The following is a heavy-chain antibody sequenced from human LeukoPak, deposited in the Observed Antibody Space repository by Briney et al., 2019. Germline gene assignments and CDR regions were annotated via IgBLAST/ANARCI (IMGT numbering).Heavy chain of an antibody. V-gene: IGHV4-34*01. CDR3: ARRFYYYDSSGYYERIKPLHRYFQH. D-gene: IGHD3-22*01. Sequence: PSETLSLTCAVYGGSFSGYYWSWLRQPPGKGLEWIGEINHSGSTNYNPSLKSRVTISVDTSKNQFSLKLSSVTAADTAVYYCARRFYYYDSSGYYERIKPLHRYFQHWGQGTLVTVSS. J-gene: IGHJ1*01. CDR2: INHSGST. CDR1: GGSFSGYY.